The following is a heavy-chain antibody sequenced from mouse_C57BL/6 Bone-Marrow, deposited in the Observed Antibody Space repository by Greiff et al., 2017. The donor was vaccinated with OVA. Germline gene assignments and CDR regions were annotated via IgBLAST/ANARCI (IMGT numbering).Heavy chain of an antibody. Sequence: VKLMESGAELARPGASVKLSCKASGYTFTSYGISWVKQRTGQGLEWIGEIYPRSGNTYYNEKFKGKATLTADKSSSTAYMELRSLTSEDSAVYFCAIPRQLRLRFAYWGQGTLVTVSA. CDR3: AIPRQLRLRFAY. CDR1: GYTFTSYG. D-gene: IGHD3-2*02. J-gene: IGHJ3*01. V-gene: IGHV1-81*01. CDR2: IYPRSGNT.